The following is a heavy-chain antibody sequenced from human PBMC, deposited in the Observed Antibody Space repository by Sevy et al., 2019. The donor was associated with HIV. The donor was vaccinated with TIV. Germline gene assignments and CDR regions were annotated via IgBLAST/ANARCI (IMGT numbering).Heavy chain of an antibody. D-gene: IGHD3-22*01. Sequence: ASVKVSCKASGYTFTSYGISWVRQAPGQGLEWMGWISAYNGNTNYAQKLQGRVTMTTDTSTSTAYMELRSLRPYDTAWDYCAGDPPSLYYYDSSGSHAFDIWGQGTMVTVSS. V-gene: IGHV1-18*04. CDR2: ISAYNGNT. CDR1: GYTFTSYG. CDR3: AGDPPSLYYYDSSGSHAFDI. J-gene: IGHJ3*02.